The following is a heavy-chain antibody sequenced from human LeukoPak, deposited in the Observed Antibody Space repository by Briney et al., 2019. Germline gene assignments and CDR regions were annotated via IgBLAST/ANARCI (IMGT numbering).Heavy chain of an antibody. CDR1: GGTFSSYA. J-gene: IGHJ4*02. D-gene: IGHD3/OR15-3a*01. CDR3: ARFGRAQNRYYFDY. CDR2: IIPIFGTA. Sequence: GASVKVSCKASGGTFSSYAISWVRQAPGQGLEWMGGIIPIFGTANYAQKFQGRVTMTRDTSISTAYMELSRLRSDDTAVYYCARFGRAQNRYYFDYWGQGTLVTVSS. V-gene: IGHV1-69*05.